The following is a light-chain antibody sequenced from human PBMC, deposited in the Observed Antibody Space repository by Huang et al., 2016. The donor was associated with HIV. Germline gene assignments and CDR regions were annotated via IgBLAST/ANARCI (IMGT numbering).Light chain of an antibody. CDR3: MQGKQLPYT. CDR1: QGLLYREKIY. J-gene: IGKJ2*01. Sequence: DIVMTQTPLSLSVTPGQPASISCKASQGLLYREKIYLYWFLQKPGQSPPLLIYELSNRFSGVPDRFSGSGSPTDFTLKISRVETEDVGVYYCMQGKQLPYTFGQGTRLEI. CDR2: ELS. V-gene: IGKV2-29*02.